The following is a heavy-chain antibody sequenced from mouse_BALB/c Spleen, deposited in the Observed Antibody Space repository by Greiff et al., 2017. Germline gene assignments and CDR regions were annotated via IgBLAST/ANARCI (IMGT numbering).Heavy chain of an antibody. Sequence: EVKLMESGGDLVKPGGSLKLSCAASGFTFSSYGMSWVRQTPDKRLEWVATISSGGSYTYYPDSVKGRFTISRDNAKNTLYLQMSSLKSEDTAMYYCARQGDGSRGDWYFDVWGAGTTVTVSS. CDR3: ARQGDGSRGDWYFDV. J-gene: IGHJ1*01. CDR1: GFTFSSYG. CDR2: ISSGGSYT. D-gene: IGHD1-1*01. V-gene: IGHV5-6*01.